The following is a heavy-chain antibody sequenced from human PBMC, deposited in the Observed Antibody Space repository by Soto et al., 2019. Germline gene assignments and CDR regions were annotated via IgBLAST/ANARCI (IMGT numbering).Heavy chain of an antibody. V-gene: IGHV1-2*04. CDR3: ARATRGYYDILNGYYKGSYGMDV. D-gene: IGHD3-9*01. CDR2: INHNSGGT. J-gene: IGHJ6*02. CDR1: GYTFTGYY. Sequence: ASVKVSCKASGYTFTGYYMHWVRQAPGQGLEWMGWINHNSGGTNYAQKFQGWVTMTRDTSISTAYMELSRLRSDDTAVYYCARATRGYYDILNGYYKGSYGMDVWGQGTTVTVSS.